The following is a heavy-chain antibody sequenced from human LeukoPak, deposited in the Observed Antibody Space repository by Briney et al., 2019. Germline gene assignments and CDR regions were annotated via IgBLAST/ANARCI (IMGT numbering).Heavy chain of an antibody. D-gene: IGHD5-12*01. Sequence: PSETLSLTCAVYGESFSGYFWNWIRQPPGKGLEWIGEINHSGSTSDHNPSLKSRVTMSVDTSKNQFSLKLSSVTAADTAVYYCARKSGYARDYWGQGNLVTVSS. CDR1: GESFSGYF. CDR2: INHSGSTS. CDR3: ARKSGYARDY. V-gene: IGHV4-34*01. J-gene: IGHJ4*02.